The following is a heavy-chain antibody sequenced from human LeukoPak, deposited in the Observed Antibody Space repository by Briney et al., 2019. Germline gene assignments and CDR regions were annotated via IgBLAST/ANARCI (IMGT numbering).Heavy chain of an antibody. CDR2: IYYSGST. V-gene: IGHV4-59*01. CDR3: ARAHVDNYYYYYYMDV. J-gene: IGHJ6*03. D-gene: IGHD3/OR15-3a*01. Sequence: SETLSLTCTVSGGSISSYYWSWIRQPPGKGLEWIGYIYYSGSTNYNPSLKSRVTISVDTSKNQFSLKLSSVTAADTAVYYCARAHVDNYYYYYYMDVWGKGTTVTVSS. CDR1: GGSISSYY.